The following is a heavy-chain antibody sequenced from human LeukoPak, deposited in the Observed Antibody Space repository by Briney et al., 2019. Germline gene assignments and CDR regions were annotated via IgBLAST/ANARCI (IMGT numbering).Heavy chain of an antibody. J-gene: IGHJ4*02. CDR3: ARDRVSDYYDSSGYDY. V-gene: IGHV3-33*01. CDR2: IWYYGSNK. Sequence: HPGGSLRLSCSASGFTFSSYGGHWVRQAPGKGLELVAGIWYYGSNKYYADSVKGRFTISRDNSKNTPYLQMNSLRAEDTAVYYCARDRVSDYYDSSGYDYWGQGTLVTVSS. D-gene: IGHD3-22*01. CDR1: GFTFSSYG.